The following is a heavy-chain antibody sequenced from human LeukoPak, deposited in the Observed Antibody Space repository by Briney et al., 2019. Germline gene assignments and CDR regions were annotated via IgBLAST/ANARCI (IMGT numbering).Heavy chain of an antibody. CDR2: IRSSGDST. CDR1: GFTFSNYG. J-gene: IGHJ6*04. D-gene: IGHD3-10*02. V-gene: IGHV3-23*01. Sequence: PGGSLGLSCAASGFTFSNYGMSWVRQAPGKGLEWVSSIRSSGDSTYYADSVKGRFTISRDNAKNSLYLQMNSLRAEDTAVYYCAELGITMIGGVWGKGTTVTISS. CDR3: AELGITMIGGV.